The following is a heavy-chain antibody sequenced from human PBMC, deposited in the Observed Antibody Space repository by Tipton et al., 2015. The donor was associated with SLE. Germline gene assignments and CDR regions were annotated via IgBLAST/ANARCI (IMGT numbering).Heavy chain of an antibody. D-gene: IGHD2-2*01. Sequence: QLVQSGAEVREPGASVDVSCKASGYTFAAYYIHWVRRAPGQGLEWMGWMNPNSGGTIFAQKFQGRVTMTRDTSINTAYMELSRLRSDDSAKYYCATTVGYCSGSSCYSPWAFDIWGQGTTVIVSS. V-gene: IGHV1-2*02. CDR3: ATTVGYCSGSSCYSPWAFDI. CDR2: MNPNSGGT. CDR1: GYTFAAYY. J-gene: IGHJ3*02.